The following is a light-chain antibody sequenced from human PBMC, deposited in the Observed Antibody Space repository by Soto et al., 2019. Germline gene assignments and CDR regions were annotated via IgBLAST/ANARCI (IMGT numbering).Light chain of an antibody. CDR3: QQYNSYPWT. V-gene: IGKV1-5*01. CDR2: DAS. J-gene: IGKJ1*01. CDR1: QSISSW. Sequence: DIQMTQSPSTLSASVGDRVTITCRASQSISSWLAWYQQKPGKAPKLLIYDASSLESGVPSRFSVSGSGTEFTLTIGRLLPYDFATYYCQQYNSYPWTFGQGTKVEIK.